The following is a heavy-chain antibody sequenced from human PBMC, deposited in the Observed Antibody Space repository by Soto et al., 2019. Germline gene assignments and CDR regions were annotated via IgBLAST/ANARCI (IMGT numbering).Heavy chain of an antibody. D-gene: IGHD2-15*01. V-gene: IGHV1-69*13. J-gene: IGHJ6*02. CDR2: IIPIFGTT. CDR1: GGTFSSYA. CDR3: ARPRYCSGGSCYSIDYYYGMDV. Sequence: SVKVSCKASGGTFSSYAISWVRQAPGQGLEWMGGIIPIFGTTNYAEKFRGRVSITADESTSTAYVELSSLRSEDTAVYYCARPRYCSGGSCYSIDYYYGMDVWGQGTTVTVSS.